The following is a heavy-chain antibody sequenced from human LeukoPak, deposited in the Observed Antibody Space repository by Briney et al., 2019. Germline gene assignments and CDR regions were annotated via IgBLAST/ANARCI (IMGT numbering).Heavy chain of an antibody. CDR1: EFTFSTYW. Sequence: GGSLRLSCAASEFTFSTYWMTWVRQAPGKGLEWVADIKQDGSEKYYVDSVKGRFTISRDNAKNSLYLQMNSLRAEDTAVYYCAELGITMIGGVWGKGTTVTISS. V-gene: IGHV3-7*01. D-gene: IGHD3-10*02. CDR3: AELGITMIGGV. CDR2: IKQDGSEK. J-gene: IGHJ6*04.